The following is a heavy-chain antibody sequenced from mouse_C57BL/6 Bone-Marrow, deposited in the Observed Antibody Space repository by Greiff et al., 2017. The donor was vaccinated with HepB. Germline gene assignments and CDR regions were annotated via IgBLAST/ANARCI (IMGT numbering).Heavy chain of an antibody. CDR3: ARDPLYGYDGFFDY. CDR2: ISDGGSYT. CDR1: GFTFSSYA. Sequence: DVQLVESGGGLVKPGGSLKLSCAASGFTFSSYAMSWVRQTPEKRLEWVATISDGGSYTYYPDNVKGRFTISRDNAKNNLYLQMSHLKSEDTAMYYCARDPLYGYDGFFDYWGQGTTLTVSS. V-gene: IGHV5-4*01. D-gene: IGHD2-2*01. J-gene: IGHJ2*01.